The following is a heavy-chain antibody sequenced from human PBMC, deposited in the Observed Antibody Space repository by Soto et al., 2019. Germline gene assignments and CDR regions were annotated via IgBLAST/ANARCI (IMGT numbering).Heavy chain of an antibody. D-gene: IGHD6-6*01. V-gene: IGHV3-33*01. CDR2: IWYDGSNK. CDR1: GFTFSSYG. J-gene: IGHJ4*02. Sequence: PGGSLRLSCAASGFTFSSYGMHWVRQAPGKGLEWVAVIWYDGSNKYYADSVKGRFTISRDNSKNTLYLQMNSLRAEDTAVYYCARAHSSSSIYFDYWGQGTLVTVSS. CDR3: ARAHSSSSIYFDY.